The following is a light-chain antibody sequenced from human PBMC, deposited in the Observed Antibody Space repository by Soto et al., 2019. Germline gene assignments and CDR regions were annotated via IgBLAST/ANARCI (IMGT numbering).Light chain of an antibody. CDR2: DVT. J-gene: IGLJ2*01. V-gene: IGLV2-11*01. CDR1: SSDVGGYNY. CDR3: SSNAGIHPI. Sequence: QSALTQPRSVSGSPGQSVAISCTGTSSDVGGYNYVSWYQQFPGKVPKLMIYDVTKRPSGVPDRFSGSKSGNTASLTISGLQAEDEADYSCSSNAGIHPIFGGGTKLTVL.